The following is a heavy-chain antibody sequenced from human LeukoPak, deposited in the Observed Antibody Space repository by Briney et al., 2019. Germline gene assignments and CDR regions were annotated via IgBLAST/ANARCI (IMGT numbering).Heavy chain of an antibody. CDR2: IYYSGST. J-gene: IGHJ4*02. CDR1: GGSNSSSSYY. CDR3: ARLLRVGGSWQQPALDY. D-gene: IGHD2-15*01. V-gene: IGHV4-39*01. Sequence: SETLSLTCTVSGGSNSSSSYYWGWIRQPPGKGLEWIGSIYYSGSTYYNPSLKSRVTISVDTSKNQFSLKLSSVTAADTAVYYCARLLRVGGSWQQPALDYWGQGTLVTVSS.